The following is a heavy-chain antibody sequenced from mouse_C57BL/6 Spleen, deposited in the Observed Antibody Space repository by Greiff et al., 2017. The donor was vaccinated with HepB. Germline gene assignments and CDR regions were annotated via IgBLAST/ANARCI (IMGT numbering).Heavy chain of an antibody. D-gene: IGHD6-2*01. CDR2: IDPSDSYT. J-gene: IGHJ2*01. CDR1: GYTFTSYW. V-gene: IGHV1-50*01. CDR3: ETPYFDY. Sequence: VQLQQPGAELVKPGASVKLSCKASGYTFTSYWMQWVKQRPGQGLEWIGEIDPSDSYTNYNQKFKGKATLTEDTSSSTAYMQLSSLTSEDSAVYYCETPYFDYWGQGTTLTVSS.